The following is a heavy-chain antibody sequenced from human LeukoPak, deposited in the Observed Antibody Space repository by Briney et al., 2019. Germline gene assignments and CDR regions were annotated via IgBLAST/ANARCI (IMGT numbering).Heavy chain of an antibody. V-gene: IGHV3-23*01. CDR2: TKGNGGST. J-gene: IGHJ4*01. D-gene: IGHD3-22*01. Sequence: GGSLRLSCAASGFTFTDYAMNWVRQAPGKGLEWVASTKGNGGSTNYTDSVKDRFTISRDNSKNTVYLQMHSLRADDTAVYYCAKGSYYYDTSGYFDSWGHGALVTVSS. CDR3: AKGSYYYDTSGYFDS. CDR1: GFTFTDYA.